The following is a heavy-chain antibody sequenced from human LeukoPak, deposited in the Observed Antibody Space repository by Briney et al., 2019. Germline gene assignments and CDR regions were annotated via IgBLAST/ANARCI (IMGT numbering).Heavy chain of an antibody. Sequence: GGSLRLSCAASGFIFSSYDMHWVRQVTGKGLEWVSAIGTAGDTYYPGSVKGRFTISRENAKNSLYLQMNSLRAGDTAVYYCASCVLRFLEWLSHLNNWFDPWGQGTLVTVSS. CDR2: IGTAGDT. D-gene: IGHD3-3*01. V-gene: IGHV3-13*01. J-gene: IGHJ5*02. CDR1: GFIFSSYD. CDR3: ASCVLRFLEWLSHLNNWFDP.